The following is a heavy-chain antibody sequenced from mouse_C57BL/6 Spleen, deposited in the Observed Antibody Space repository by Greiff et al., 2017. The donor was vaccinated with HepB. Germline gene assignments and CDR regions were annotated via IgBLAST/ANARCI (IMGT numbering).Heavy chain of an antibody. D-gene: IGHD2-4*01. CDR3: ARAEYDYDGPFAY. J-gene: IGHJ3*01. CDR2: IDPSDSYT. V-gene: IGHV1-69*01. Sequence: QVQLQQPGAELVMPGASVKLSCKASGYTFTSYWMRWVKQRPGQGLEWIGEIDPSDSYTNYNQKFKGKSTLTVDKSSSTAYMQLSSLTSEDSAVYYCARAEYDYDGPFAYWGQGTLVTVSA. CDR1: GYTFTSYW.